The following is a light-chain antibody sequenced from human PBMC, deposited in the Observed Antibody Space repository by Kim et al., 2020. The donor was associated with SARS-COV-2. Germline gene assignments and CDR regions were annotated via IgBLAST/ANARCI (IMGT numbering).Light chain of an antibody. CDR1: SIGSKS. V-gene: IGLV3-21*04. CDR2: YDS. Sequence: CGGNSIGSKSVHWYQQKPGQAPVLVINYDSDRPSGIPERFSGSNSGNTATLTISRVEAGDEADYYCQVWDSSSDHRVVFGGGTQLTVL. J-gene: IGLJ2*01. CDR3: QVWDSSSDHRVV.